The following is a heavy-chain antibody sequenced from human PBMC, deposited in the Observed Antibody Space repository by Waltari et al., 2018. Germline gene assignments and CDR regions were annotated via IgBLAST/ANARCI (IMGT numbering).Heavy chain of an antibody. Sequence: VQLGESGGGLVQPGGSLRLSCEASGFTFSTYWMCWVRQVPGKGLVWVSTITSGGSRKRYADSVKGRFTVSRDNAKNTLYLQMNSLRAEDTAVYYCASHRPGGYGMDVWGHGTTVTVSS. CDR1: GFTFSTYW. CDR2: ITSGGSRK. J-gene: IGHJ6*02. D-gene: IGHD2-15*01. CDR3: ASHRPGGYGMDV. V-gene: IGHV3-74*01.